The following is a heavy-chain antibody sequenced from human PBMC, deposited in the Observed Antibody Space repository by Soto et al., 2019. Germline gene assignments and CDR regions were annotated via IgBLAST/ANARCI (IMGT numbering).Heavy chain of an antibody. J-gene: IGHJ4*02. D-gene: IGHD3-22*01. CDR2: IKQDGSEK. CDR3: ARVDTMIVVFYFDY. V-gene: IGHV3-7*05. CDR1: GFTFSSYW. Sequence: PGGSLRLSCAASGFTFSSYWMSWVRQAPGKGLEWVANIKQDGSEKYYVDSVKGRFTISRDNAKNSLYLQMNSLRAEDTAVYYCARVDTMIVVFYFDYWGQGTLGTVSS.